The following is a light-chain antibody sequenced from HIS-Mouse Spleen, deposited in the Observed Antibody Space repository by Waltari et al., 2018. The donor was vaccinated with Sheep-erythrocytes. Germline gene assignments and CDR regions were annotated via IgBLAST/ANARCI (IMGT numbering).Light chain of an antibody. Sequence: EIVLTQSPATLSLSPGERATLSCRASQSVSSYLAWYQQKPGQAPRLLIYAASNRATGIPARFSGSGSGTDFTLTISSLEPEDFAVYYCQQRSNWYTFGQGTKVEIK. V-gene: IGKV3-11*01. J-gene: IGKJ2*01. CDR1: QSVSSY. CDR3: QQRSNWYT. CDR2: AAS.